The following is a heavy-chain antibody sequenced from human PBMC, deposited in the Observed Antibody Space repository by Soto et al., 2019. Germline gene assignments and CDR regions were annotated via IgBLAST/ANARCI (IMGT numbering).Heavy chain of an antibody. CDR1: GGSISSGGYY. J-gene: IGHJ4*02. CDR3: ARGQDILTDIISD. D-gene: IGHD3-9*01. Sequence: QVQLQESGPGLVKPSQTLSLTCTVSGGSISSGGYYWSWIRQHPGKGLEWIGYIYYSGSTYYNPSLKSRVTISVDTSKNQCSLKLSSVTAADTAVYYCARGQDILTDIISDWGQGTLVTVSS. V-gene: IGHV4-31*03. CDR2: IYYSGST.